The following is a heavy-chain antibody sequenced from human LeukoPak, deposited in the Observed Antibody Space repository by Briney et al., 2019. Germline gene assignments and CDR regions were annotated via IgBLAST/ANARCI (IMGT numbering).Heavy chain of an antibody. CDR2: IWSDATEK. D-gene: IGHD4-11*01. J-gene: IGHJ4*02. Sequence: GRSLRLSCAASGFTYSHYGMHWVRQAPGKGLEWVAVIWSDATEKYYGDAVKGRFTISRDNSRNTLYLQMNSLRAEDTAVYYCAKDAQRGFGYSNSLEYWGQGTLVTVSS. V-gene: IGHV3-33*06. CDR3: AKDAQRGFGYSNSLEY. CDR1: GFTYSHYG.